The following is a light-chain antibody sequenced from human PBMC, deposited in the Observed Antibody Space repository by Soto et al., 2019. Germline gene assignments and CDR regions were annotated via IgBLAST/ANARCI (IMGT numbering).Light chain of an antibody. Sequence: EIVLTQSPGTLSLSPGERATLSCRASQSVSSSNLAWYQQKPGQAPRLLIYDTSNRATGIPARFSGSGSGTDFTLIISSLEPEDFVVYYCQQRANWPLTFGGGTKVDI. CDR3: QQRANWPLT. J-gene: IGKJ4*01. V-gene: IGKV3-11*01. CDR1: QSVSSSN. CDR2: DTS.